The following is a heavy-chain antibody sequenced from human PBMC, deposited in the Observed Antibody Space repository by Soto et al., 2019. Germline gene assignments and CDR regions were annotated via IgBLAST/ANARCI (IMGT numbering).Heavy chain of an antibody. CDR2: ISTSSSYI. CDR1: GFTFSNYA. Sequence: EVQLVESGGGLVKPGGSLRLSCAASGFTFSNYAMNWVRQAPGKGLEWVSSISTSSSYIYYADSVKGRFTISRDNAKNSLYLQMNSLRAEDTAVYYCARERRNYYGMDVWGQGTTVTVSS. CDR3: ARERRNYYGMDV. V-gene: IGHV3-21*01. J-gene: IGHJ6*02.